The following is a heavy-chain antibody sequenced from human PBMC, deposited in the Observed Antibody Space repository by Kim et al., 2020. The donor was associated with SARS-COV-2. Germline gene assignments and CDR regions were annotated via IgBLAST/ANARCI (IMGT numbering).Heavy chain of an antibody. CDR2: IYHSGST. J-gene: IGHJ6*03. D-gene: IGHD3-3*01. CDR1: GGSISSSNW. CDR3: ARLYYGFWSGYLPAPLMGV. V-gene: IGHV4-4*02. Sequence: SETLSLTCAVSGGSISSSNWWSWVRQPPGKGLEWIGEIYHSGSTNYNPSLKSRVTISVDKSKNQFSLKLSSVTAADTAVYYCARLYYGFWSGYLPAPLMGVRGRGSTVTVCS.